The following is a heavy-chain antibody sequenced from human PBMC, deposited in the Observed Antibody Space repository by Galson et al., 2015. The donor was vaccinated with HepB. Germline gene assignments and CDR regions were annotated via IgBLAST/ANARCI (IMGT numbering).Heavy chain of an antibody. J-gene: IGHJ4*02. CDR1: GFTFSSYA. Sequence: LRLSCAASGFTFSSYAMHWVRQAPGKGLEWVAVISYDGSNKYYADSVKGRFTISRDNSKNTLYLQMNSLRAEDTAVYYCARSYCSSTSCPGFYWGQGTLVTVSS. V-gene: IGHV3-30-3*01. D-gene: IGHD2-2*01. CDR2: ISYDGSNK. CDR3: ARSYCSSTSCPGFY.